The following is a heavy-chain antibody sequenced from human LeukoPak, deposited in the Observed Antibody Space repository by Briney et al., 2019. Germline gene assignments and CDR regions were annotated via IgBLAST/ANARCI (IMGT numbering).Heavy chain of an antibody. J-gene: IGHJ5*02. Sequence: SETLSLTCTVSGGSISGYYWSWIRQPPGKGLEWIGYIYSSGSTNYNPSLKSRVTISVDTSENRFSLKLSSVTAADTAVFYCARHGGNYARSNWFDPWGQGTLVTVSS. V-gene: IGHV4-59*08. CDR1: GGSISGYY. D-gene: IGHD1-7*01. CDR2: IYSSGST. CDR3: ARHGGNYARSNWFDP.